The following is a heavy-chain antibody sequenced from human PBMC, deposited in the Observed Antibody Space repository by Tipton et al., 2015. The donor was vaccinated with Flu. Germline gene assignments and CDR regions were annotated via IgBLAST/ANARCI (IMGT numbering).Heavy chain of an antibody. CDR3: ARGNIVVVPAARDYYYYYGMDV. CDR1: GGSFSGYY. D-gene: IGHD2-2*01. V-gene: IGHV4-34*01. Sequence: TLSLTCAVYGGSFSGYYWSWIRQPPGKGLEWIGEINHSGSTNYNPSLKSRVTISVDTSKNQFSLKLSSVTAADTAVYYCARGNIVVVPAARDYYYYYGMDVWGQGTPVTVSS. J-gene: IGHJ6*02. CDR2: INHSGST.